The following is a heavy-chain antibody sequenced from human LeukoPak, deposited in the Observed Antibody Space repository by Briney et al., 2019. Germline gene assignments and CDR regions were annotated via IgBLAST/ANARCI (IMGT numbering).Heavy chain of an antibody. D-gene: IGHD2-2*01. CDR3: AKDHPRYCSSTSCYSPPPDY. Sequence: GGSLRLSCVASGFTFSSYEMNWVRQAPGKGLEWVAVISYDGSNKYYADSVKGRFTISRDNSKNTLYLQMNSLRAEDTAVYYCAKDHPRYCSSTSCYSPPPDYWGQGTLVTVSS. J-gene: IGHJ4*02. CDR2: ISYDGSNK. V-gene: IGHV3-30*18. CDR1: GFTFSSYE.